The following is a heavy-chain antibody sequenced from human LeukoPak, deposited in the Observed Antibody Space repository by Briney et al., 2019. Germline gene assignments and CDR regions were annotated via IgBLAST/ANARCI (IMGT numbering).Heavy chain of an antibody. J-gene: IGHJ6*03. Sequence: PGGSLRLSCAASGFTFSSYGMHWVRQAPGKGLEWVAVISYDGSNKYYADSVKGRFTISRDNSKNTLYLQMNSLRAEDTAVYYCAKVLAPQRSYYHYMDVWGKGTTVTVSS. CDR2: ISYDGSNK. V-gene: IGHV3-30*18. CDR1: GFTFSSYG. CDR3: AKVLAPQRSYYHYMDV.